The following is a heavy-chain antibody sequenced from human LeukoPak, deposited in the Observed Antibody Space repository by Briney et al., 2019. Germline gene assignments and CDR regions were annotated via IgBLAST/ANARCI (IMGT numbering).Heavy chain of an antibody. V-gene: IGHV3-11*03. D-gene: IGHD1-1*01. CDR2: ISGGSSYT. J-gene: IGHJ3*02. CDR3: ASGTSGMAVGAFDI. Sequence: GGSLRLSCAASGFTFSDYYITWIRQAPGKGLEWVSYISGGSSYTKYAGSVKGRYIVSRDNAKNSLYLQMDSLRAEDTAVYYCASGTSGMAVGAFDIWGQGTMVTVSS. CDR1: GFTFSDYY.